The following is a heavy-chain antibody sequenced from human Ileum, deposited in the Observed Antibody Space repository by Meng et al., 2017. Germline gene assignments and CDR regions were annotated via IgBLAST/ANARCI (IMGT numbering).Heavy chain of an antibody. CDR2: IYYGGST. J-gene: IGHJ4*02. CDR3: ARRAHYGDPPR. V-gene: IGHV4-39*01. CDR1: SCSFTNNSYY. D-gene: IGHD4-17*01. Sequence: QLRLQESGPGLVKPSETLSLTCSVSSCSFTNNSYYWVWIRRPPGKGLEWMGSIYYGGSTYYNPSLKSRVTISVDTSTNQFSLKLISVTAADTAVYYCARRAHYGDPPRWGQGTLVTVSS.